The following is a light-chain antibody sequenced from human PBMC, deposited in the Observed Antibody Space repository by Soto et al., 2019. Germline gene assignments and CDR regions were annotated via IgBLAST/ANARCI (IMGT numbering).Light chain of an antibody. Sequence: QSVLTQPPSASGTPGQRVTISCSGSSSNIGSNYVYWYQQFPGTAPKLLIYRDNQRPSGVPARFSGSKSGTSASLAISGPRFEDEADYYCAAWDDRLSGWVFGGGTKLTVL. CDR3: AAWDDRLSGWV. CDR1: SSNIGSNY. CDR2: RDN. V-gene: IGLV1-47*01. J-gene: IGLJ3*02.